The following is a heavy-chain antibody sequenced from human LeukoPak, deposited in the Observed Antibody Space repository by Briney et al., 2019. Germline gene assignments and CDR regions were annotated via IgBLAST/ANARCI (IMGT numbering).Heavy chain of an antibody. D-gene: IGHD6-19*01. V-gene: IGHV4-39*01. CDR1: GGSIGSSGFY. Sequence: KPSETLSLTCRVSGGSIGSSGFYWGWFRQPPGKGLEWIGSIYYPGTTHYNPSLESRVTISVDTSKWQVFLTLRSVTATDTAVYYCGRHVSSGWDYSNGLDVWGQGTAVTVSS. CDR3: GRHVSSGWDYSNGLDV. CDR2: IYYPGTT. J-gene: IGHJ6*02.